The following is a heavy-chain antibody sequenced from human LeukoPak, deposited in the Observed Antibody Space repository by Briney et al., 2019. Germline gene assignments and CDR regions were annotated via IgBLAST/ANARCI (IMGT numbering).Heavy chain of an antibody. Sequence: SETLSLTCAVYGGSFSGYYWSWIRQPPGKGLEWIGEINDIGSTNYNPSLKSRVTMSVDTSKNQFSLKLSSVTAADTAVYYCARDLTDIVVVPAAMTGSTWFDPWGQGTLVTVSS. CDR1: GGSFSGYY. V-gene: IGHV4-34*01. J-gene: IGHJ5*02. D-gene: IGHD2-2*01. CDR3: ARDLTDIVVVPAAMTGSTWFDP. CDR2: INDIGST.